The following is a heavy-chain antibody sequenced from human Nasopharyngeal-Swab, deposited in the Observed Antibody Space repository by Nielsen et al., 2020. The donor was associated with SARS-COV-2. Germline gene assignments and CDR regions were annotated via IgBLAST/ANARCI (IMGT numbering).Heavy chain of an antibody. D-gene: IGHD5-12*01. V-gene: IGHV3-33*01. J-gene: IGHJ3*02. CDR2: IWYDGSNK. CDR3: ARDSDSGYSLDAFDI. Sequence: VRQAPGKGLEWVAVIWYDGSNKYYADSVKGRFTISRDNSKNTLYLQMNSLRAEDTAVYYCARDSDSGYSLDAFDIWGQGTMVTVS.